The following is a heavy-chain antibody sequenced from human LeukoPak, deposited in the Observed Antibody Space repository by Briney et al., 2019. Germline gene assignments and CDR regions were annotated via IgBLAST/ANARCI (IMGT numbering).Heavy chain of an antibody. CDR3: AKGPRNCSGGSCYPYYFDY. J-gene: IGHJ4*02. D-gene: IGHD2-15*01. CDR1: GFTFDDYA. V-gene: IGHV3-9*01. CDR2: ISWNSGSI. Sequence: GRSLRLSCAASGFTFDDYAMHWVRQAPGKGLEWVSGISWNSGSIGYADSVKGRFTISRDNAKDSLYLQMNSLGAEDTALYYCAKGPRNCSGGSCYPYYFDYWGQGTLVTVSS.